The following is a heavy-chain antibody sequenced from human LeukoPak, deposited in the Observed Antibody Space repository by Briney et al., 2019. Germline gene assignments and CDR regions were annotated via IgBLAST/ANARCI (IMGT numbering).Heavy chain of an antibody. CDR2: IYYSGST. Sequence: SETLSLTCTVSGGSISSGGYYWSWIRQQPGKGLEWIGYIYYSGSTYYNPSLKSRFTISVDTSKNQFSLKLSSVTAADTAVYYCAREDYYDSSGYRYWYFDLWGRGTLVTVSS. V-gene: IGHV4-31*03. CDR3: AREDYYDSSGYRYWYFDL. CDR1: GGSISSGGYY. D-gene: IGHD3-22*01. J-gene: IGHJ2*01.